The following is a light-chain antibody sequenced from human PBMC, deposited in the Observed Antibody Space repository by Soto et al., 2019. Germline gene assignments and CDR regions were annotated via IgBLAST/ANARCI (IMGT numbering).Light chain of an antibody. CDR2: GAS. V-gene: IGKV3-20*01. CDR3: QQYVTSPWA. CDR1: QSVSSSF. Sequence: EIVLTPSPGTLSLSPGGRATLSCRASQSVSSSFLAWYQQKPGQAPRLLIYGASNRATGIPDRFSGSGSGTDFTLTISRLEPEDFAVYYCQQYVTSPWAFGQGTKVDIK. J-gene: IGKJ1*01.